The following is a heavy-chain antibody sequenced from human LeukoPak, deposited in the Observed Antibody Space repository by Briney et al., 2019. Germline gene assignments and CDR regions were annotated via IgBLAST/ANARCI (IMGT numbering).Heavy chain of an antibody. V-gene: IGHV3-30*02. D-gene: IGHD5-12*01. CDR2: IRYDGSNK. Sequence: GGSLRLSCAASGFTFSSYGMHWVRQAPGKGLEWVAFIRYDGSNKYYADSVKGRFTISRDNSKNTLYLQMNSLRAEDTAVYYCARGLADYKDAFDIWGQGTMVTVSS. CDR1: GFTFSSYG. J-gene: IGHJ3*02. CDR3: ARGLADYKDAFDI.